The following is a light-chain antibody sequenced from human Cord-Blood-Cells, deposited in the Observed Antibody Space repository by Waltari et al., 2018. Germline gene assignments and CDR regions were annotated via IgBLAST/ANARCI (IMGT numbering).Light chain of an antibody. J-gene: IGKJ1*01. CDR2: AAS. CDR1: QSISSY. Sequence: DIKMTQSPSSLSASVGDRVTITCRASQSISSYLNWYQQKPGKAPKLLIYAASSSQSGVPSRFSGSGSGTDFTLTISSLQPEDFATYYCQQSYSTRWTFGQGTKVEIK. V-gene: IGKV1-39*01. CDR3: QQSYSTRWT.